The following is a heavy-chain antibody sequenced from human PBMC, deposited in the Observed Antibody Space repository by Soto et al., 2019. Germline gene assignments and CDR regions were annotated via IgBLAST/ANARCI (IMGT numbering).Heavy chain of an antibody. Sequence: PGGSLRLSCAASGFIFSYYYMSWIRQAPGKGLEWLAYISRDGNAIFYADSVIGRFTVSRDNAKNSLFLQMDDLRAEDTAMFFCARGAEMSSLTKWFDPWGQGTLVTVSS. D-gene: IGHD1-1*01. J-gene: IGHJ5*02. V-gene: IGHV3-11*01. CDR2: ISRDGNAI. CDR1: GFIFSYYY. CDR3: ARGAEMSSLTKWFDP.